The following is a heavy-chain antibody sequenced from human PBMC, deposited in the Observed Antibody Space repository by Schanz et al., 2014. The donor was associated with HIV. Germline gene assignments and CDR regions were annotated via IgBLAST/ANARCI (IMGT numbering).Heavy chain of an antibody. Sequence: HVQLVQSGGALVQPGRSVRLSCAASGFTFSSYAMHWVRQAPGKGLEWVAIISSDGSYKYYADSVKGRFTISRDNSKKKRYLKRNSLRAEDTAVFYCAKSGNGRSLDFWGQGTLLTVSS. J-gene: IGHJ4*02. CDR3: AKSGNGRSLDF. CDR1: GFTFSSYA. CDR2: ISSDGSYK. V-gene: IGHV3-30*18. D-gene: IGHD3-10*01.